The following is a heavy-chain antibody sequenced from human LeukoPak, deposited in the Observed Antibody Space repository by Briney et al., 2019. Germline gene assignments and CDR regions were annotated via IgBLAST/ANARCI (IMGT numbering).Heavy chain of an antibody. CDR1: GFTFSSYA. Sequence: GGSLRLSCAASGFTFSSYAMSWVRQAPGKGLEWVSAISGSGGSTYYADSVKGRFTISRDNSKNTLYLQMNSLRAEDTAVYYWAKVGYCTNGVCYPQRFDPWGQGTLVTVSS. D-gene: IGHD2-8*01. V-gene: IGHV3-23*01. CDR2: ISGSGGST. CDR3: AKVGYCTNGVCYPQRFDP. J-gene: IGHJ5*02.